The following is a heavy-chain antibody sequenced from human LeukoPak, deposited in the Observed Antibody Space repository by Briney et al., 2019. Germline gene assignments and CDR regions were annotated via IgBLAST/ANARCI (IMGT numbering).Heavy chain of an antibody. J-gene: IGHJ4*02. Sequence: GGSLRLSCAASGFTFSDYYMSWIRQAPGKGLEWVSYISSSGRTIYYADSVKGRFTISRDNSKNTLYLQMNSLRAEDTAVYYCATTPGYSYGYLDYWGQGTLVTVSS. CDR1: GFTFSDYY. CDR3: ATTPGYSYGYLDY. V-gene: IGHV3-11*04. D-gene: IGHD5-18*01. CDR2: ISSSGRTI.